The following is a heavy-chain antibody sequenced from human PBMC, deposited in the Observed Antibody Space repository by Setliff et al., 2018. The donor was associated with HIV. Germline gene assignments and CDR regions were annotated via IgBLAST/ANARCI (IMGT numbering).Heavy chain of an antibody. V-gene: IGHV3-48*01. Sequence: GGSLRLSCTASGFTFGDYAMSWVRQAPGRGLEWVSYISSSSSTIYYADSVKGRFTISRDNAKNSLYLQMNRLRVEDTAVYYCVRGPQFRPHWGQGTLVTVSS. CDR3: VRGPQFRPH. CDR1: GFTFGDYA. CDR2: ISSSSSTI. J-gene: IGHJ4*02.